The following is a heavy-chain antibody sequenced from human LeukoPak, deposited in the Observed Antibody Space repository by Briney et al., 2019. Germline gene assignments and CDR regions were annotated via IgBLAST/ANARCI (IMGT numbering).Heavy chain of an antibody. V-gene: IGHV3-66*01. Sequence: GGSLRLSCAASGFTVSTNYMSWVRQAPGMGLEWVSVIYSGGNTYYADSVKGRFTISRDNSKNTLYLQMNSLRAGDTAVYYRARDLTPRIVGTTGYFGYWGQGTLVTVSS. CDR2: IYSGGNT. CDR1: GFTVSTNY. D-gene: IGHD1-26*01. J-gene: IGHJ4*02. CDR3: ARDLTPRIVGTTGYFGY.